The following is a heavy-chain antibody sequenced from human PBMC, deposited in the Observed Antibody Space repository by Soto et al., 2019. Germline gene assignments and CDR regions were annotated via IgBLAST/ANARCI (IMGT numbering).Heavy chain of an antibody. V-gene: IGHV3-7*05. CDR3: ARDYVFTIFGVVTTYYYYAMDV. J-gene: IGHJ6*02. Sequence: GGSLRLSCAASGFTFSSYWMSWVRQAPGKGLEWVANIKQDGSEKYYVDSVKGRFTISRDNAKNSLYLQMNSLSAEDTAVYYCARDYVFTIFGVVTTYYYYAMDVWGQGTTVTVSS. D-gene: IGHD3-3*01. CDR1: GFTFSSYW. CDR2: IKQDGSEK.